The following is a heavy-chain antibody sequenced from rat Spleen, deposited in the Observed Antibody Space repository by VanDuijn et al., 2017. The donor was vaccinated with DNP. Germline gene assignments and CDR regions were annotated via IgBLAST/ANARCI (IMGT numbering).Heavy chain of an antibody. CDR2: ISHDGSST. J-gene: IGHJ3*01. CDR3: ATHSFSSGITTAFGS. CDR1: GFTFSDYN. V-gene: IGHV5-7*01. D-gene: IGHD1-11*01. Sequence: EVQLVQSGGGLVQPERSLKLSCEASGFTFSDYNMAWVRKAPKKGLEWVATISHDGSSTYYRDSVKGRFTISRDDAENTLYLQMDSLRSEDTATYYCATHSFSSGITTAFGSWGQGTLVTVSA.